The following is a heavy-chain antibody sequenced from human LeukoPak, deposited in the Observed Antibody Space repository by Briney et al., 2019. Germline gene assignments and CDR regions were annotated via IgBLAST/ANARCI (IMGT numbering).Heavy chain of an antibody. CDR3: ARHVFGGSYPDY. CDR1: GYSFTAYY. CDR2: IYPGDSDT. Sequence: GESLKISSKASGYSFTAYYIGWLRQMPGKGLEWMGIIYPGDSDTRYSPSFRGQVTISADKSITTAYLQWSSLKASDTARYYCARHVFGGSYPDYWGQGTLVTVSS. D-gene: IGHD3-16*02. J-gene: IGHJ4*02. V-gene: IGHV5-51*01.